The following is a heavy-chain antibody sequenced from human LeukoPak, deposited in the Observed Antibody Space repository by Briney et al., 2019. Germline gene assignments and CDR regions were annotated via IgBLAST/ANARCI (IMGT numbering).Heavy chain of an antibody. CDR1: GFYFNDAW. D-gene: IGHD3-16*02. V-gene: IGHV3-15*01. CDR3: RWEKSFYLGLDV. J-gene: IGHJ6*02. Sequence: GGSLRLSCAASGFYFNDAWMTWVRRAPGKGLEWVARLKSKRSGGTSDYAAPVKGRFTISRDDSKETLYLQMNSLTIEDTAVYYCRWEKSFYLGLDVWGQGTTVTVSS. CDR2: LKSKRSGGTS.